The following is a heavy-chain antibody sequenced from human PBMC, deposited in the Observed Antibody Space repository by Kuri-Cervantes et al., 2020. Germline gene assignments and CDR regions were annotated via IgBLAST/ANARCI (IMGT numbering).Heavy chain of an antibody. Sequence: ESLKISCTVSGASVTSGGYYWSWIRQPPGKRLELIGCISYSGSTNYSPSLKSRVTISVDTSKNQFSLKLNSVTAADTAVYSCVGAPNEYCFDSWGQGTLVTVSS. CDR2: ISYSGST. J-gene: IGHJ4*02. V-gene: IGHV4-61*08. D-gene: IGHD2-8*01. CDR1: GASVTSGGYY. CDR3: VGAPNEYCFDS.